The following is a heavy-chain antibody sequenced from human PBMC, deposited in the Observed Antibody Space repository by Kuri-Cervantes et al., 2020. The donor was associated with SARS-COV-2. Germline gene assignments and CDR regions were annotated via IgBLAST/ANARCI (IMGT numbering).Heavy chain of an antibody. Sequence: GESLKISCAASGFTFRSYSMNWVRQAPGKGLEWVSSISSSSSYIYYADSVKGRFTISRDNAKNSLYLQMSSLRAEDTAVYYCARIPPGQYCSGGSCYGWGQGTLVTVSS. CDR3: ARIPPGQYCSGGSCYG. J-gene: IGHJ4*02. CDR1: GFTFRSYS. CDR2: ISSSSSYI. V-gene: IGHV3-21*01. D-gene: IGHD2-15*01.